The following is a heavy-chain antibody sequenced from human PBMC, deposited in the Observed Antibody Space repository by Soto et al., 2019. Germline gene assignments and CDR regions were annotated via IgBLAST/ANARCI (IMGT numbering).Heavy chain of an antibody. CDR1: GGSISSSSYY. Sequence: SETLSLTCTVSGGSISSSSYYWGWIRQPPGKGLEWIGSIYYSGSTYYNPSLKSRVTISVDTSKNQFSLKLSSVTAADTAVYYCARHDYGDAYYFDYWGQGTLVTVS. CDR2: IYYSGST. D-gene: IGHD4-17*01. V-gene: IGHV4-39*01. CDR3: ARHDYGDAYYFDY. J-gene: IGHJ4*02.